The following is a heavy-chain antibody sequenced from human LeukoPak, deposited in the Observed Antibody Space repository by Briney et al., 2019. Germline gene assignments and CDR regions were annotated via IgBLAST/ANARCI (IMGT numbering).Heavy chain of an antibody. V-gene: IGHV1-69*13. Sequence: ASVKVSCKASGGTFSSYAISWVRQAPGQGLEWTGGIIPIFGTANYAQKFQGRVTITADESTSTAYMELSSLRSEDTAVYYCARGGIVVVVAARTYAFDIWGQGTMVTVSS. CDR1: GGTFSSYA. D-gene: IGHD2-15*01. J-gene: IGHJ3*02. CDR3: ARGGIVVVVAARTYAFDI. CDR2: IIPIFGTA.